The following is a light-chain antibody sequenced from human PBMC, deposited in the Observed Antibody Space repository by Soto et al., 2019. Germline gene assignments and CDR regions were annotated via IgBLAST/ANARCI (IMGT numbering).Light chain of an antibody. CDR1: QSVSSSY. Sequence: EIVLTQSPGTLSLSPGERATLSCRASQSVSSSYLAWSQQKPGQAPRLLIYAASSRATGIPDRFSGGGSGTDFTLTISRLEPEDFAVYYCQQCGSSPWTFGQGTKVDI. CDR2: AAS. J-gene: IGKJ1*01. CDR3: QQCGSSPWT. V-gene: IGKV3-20*01.